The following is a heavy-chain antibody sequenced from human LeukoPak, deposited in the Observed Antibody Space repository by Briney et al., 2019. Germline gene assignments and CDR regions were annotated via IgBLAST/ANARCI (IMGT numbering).Heavy chain of an antibody. D-gene: IGHD6-19*01. J-gene: IGHJ4*02. V-gene: IGHV4-38-2*02. CDR3: ARDLRGIAVAGIDY. CDR1: GYSISSGYY. CDR2: IYHSGST. Sequence: PSETLSLTCTVSGYSISSGYYWGWIRQPPGKGLEWIGSIYHSGSTYYNPSLKSRVTISVDTSKNQFSLKLSSVTAADTAVYYCARDLRGIAVAGIDYWGQGTLVTVSS.